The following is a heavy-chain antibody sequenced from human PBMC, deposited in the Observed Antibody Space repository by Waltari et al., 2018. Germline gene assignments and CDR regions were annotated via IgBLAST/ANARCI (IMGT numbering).Heavy chain of an antibody. CDR1: GFTFSSYG. CDR2: IRYDGSNK. CDR3: AKGLDYYYYYMDV. J-gene: IGHJ6*03. Sequence: QVQLVESGGGVVQPGGSLRLSCAASGFTFSSYGMHWVRQAPGKGLEWVAFIRYDGSNKYYADSVKGRFTISRDNSKNTLYLQMNSLRAEDTAVYYCAKGLDYYYYYMDVWGKGTTVTVSS. V-gene: IGHV3-30*02.